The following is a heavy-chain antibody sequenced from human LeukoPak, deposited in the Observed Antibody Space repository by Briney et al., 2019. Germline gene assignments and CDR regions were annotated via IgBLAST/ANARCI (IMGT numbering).Heavy chain of an antibody. V-gene: IGHV3-23*01. Sequence: GGSLRLSCAASGFTFSDYAMSWVRQAPGKRLEWVSTMGGGVDDTVYADAVKGRFTISRDNSKDTLYLQMNSLTADDTALYYCAKDAFSYNGVYDALDIWGQGTMVTVSS. CDR1: GFTFSDYA. J-gene: IGHJ3*02. D-gene: IGHD3-3*01. CDR2: MGGGVDDT. CDR3: AKDAFSYNGVYDALDI.